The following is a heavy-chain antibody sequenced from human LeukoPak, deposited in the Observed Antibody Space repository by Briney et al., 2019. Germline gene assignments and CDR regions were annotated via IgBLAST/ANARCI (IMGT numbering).Heavy chain of an antibody. CDR1: EFTFSDYY. V-gene: IGHV3-11*06. J-gene: IGHJ4*02. CDR2: ISGSSSYT. D-gene: IGHD6-19*01. CDR3: ARYVAGPKETLDY. Sequence: GGSLRLSCAASEFTFSDYYMSWIRQAPGKGLEWVSYISGSSSYTNYADSVKGRFTISRDNAKNSLHLQMNSLRAEDTAVYYCARYVAGPKETLDYWGQGSLVTVSS.